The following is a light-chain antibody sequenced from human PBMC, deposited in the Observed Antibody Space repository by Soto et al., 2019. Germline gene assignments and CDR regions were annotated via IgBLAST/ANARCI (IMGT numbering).Light chain of an antibody. CDR2: SAS. J-gene: IGKJ2*01. CDR1: QSVNIN. CDR3: QQYNNWPPFT. Sequence: EIMMTQSPATLSVSPGERATLSCRASQSVNINLAWYQQKPGQTPRLLIYSASTRATGIPARFSGSGSGTEFTLTISSLQSEDFAVYYCQQYNNWPPFTFGQGTKLEIK. V-gene: IGKV3-15*01.